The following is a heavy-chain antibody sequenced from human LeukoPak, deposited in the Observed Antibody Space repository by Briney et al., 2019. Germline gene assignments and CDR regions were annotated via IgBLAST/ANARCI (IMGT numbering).Heavy chain of an antibody. V-gene: IGHV1-69*13. J-gene: IGHJ4*02. CDR2: IIPIFGTA. CDR3: ARVYRDDYVWGSYRYFDY. D-gene: IGHD3-16*02. Sequence: SVKVSCKASGGTFSSYAISWVRQAPGQGLEWMGGIIPIFGTANYAQKFQGRVTITADESTSTAYMELSSLRPEDTAVYYCARVYRDDYVWGSYRYFDYWGQGTLVTVSS. CDR1: GGTFSSYA.